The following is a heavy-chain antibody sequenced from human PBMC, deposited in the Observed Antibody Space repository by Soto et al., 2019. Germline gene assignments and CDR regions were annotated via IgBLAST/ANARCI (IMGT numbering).Heavy chain of an antibody. CDR2: VHYSGST. CDR1: GGSIRRNNYY. V-gene: IGHV4-39*01. J-gene: IGHJ4*02. CDR3: ARQHYYDSSGYYTWN. Sequence: SETLSLTCSVSGGSIRRNNYYWGCIRQHPGKGLEWIATVHYSGSTYYTPSLKNRVTISADTSNNQFSLRLNSVTAADTAVYYCARQHYYDSSGYYTWNWGQGTLVTVS. D-gene: IGHD3-22*01.